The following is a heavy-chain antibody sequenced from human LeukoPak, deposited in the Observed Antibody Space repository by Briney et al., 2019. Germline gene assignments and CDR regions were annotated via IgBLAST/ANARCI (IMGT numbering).Heavy chain of an antibody. CDR2: IIPIFGTA. CDR1: GCTFTSYG. J-gene: IGHJ4*02. CDR3: ARERPEGDLFDY. V-gene: IGHV1-69*13. Sequence: ASVKVSCKASGCTFTSYGISWVRQAPGQGLEWMGGIIPIFGTANYAQKFQGRVTITADESTSTAYMELSSLRSEDTAVYYCARERPEGDLFDYWGQGTLVTVSS. D-gene: IGHD3-16*01.